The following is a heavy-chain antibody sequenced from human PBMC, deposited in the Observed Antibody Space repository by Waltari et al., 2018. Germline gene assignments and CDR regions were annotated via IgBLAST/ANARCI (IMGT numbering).Heavy chain of an antibody. D-gene: IGHD3-3*01. V-gene: IGHV4-38-2*02. CDR2: IYHSGST. Sequence: QVQLQESGPGLVKPSETLSLTCAVSGYSISRGYYWGWIRQPPGKGLEWIGSIYHSGSTYYNPSLKSRVTISVDTSKNQFSLKLSSVTAADTAVYYCARDWGFWSGYYFSNYYYGMDVWGQGTTVTVSS. CDR3: ARDWGFWSGYYFSNYYYGMDV. CDR1: GYSISRGYY. J-gene: IGHJ6*02.